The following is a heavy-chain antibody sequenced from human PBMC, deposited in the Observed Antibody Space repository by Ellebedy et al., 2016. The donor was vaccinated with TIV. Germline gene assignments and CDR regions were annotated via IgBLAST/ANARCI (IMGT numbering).Heavy chain of an antibody. D-gene: IGHD2-15*01. CDR3: ASGAITPEYCSGGSCYLYYFDY. CDR2: IYYSGST. CDR1: GGSIRSYY. J-gene: IGHJ4*02. V-gene: IGHV4-59*08. Sequence: SETLSLTCTVSGGSIRSYYWSWIRQPPGKGLEWIGYIYYSGSTNYNPSLKSRVTISVDTSKNQFSLKLSSVTAADTAVYYCASGAITPEYCSGGSCYLYYFDYWGQGTLVTVSS.